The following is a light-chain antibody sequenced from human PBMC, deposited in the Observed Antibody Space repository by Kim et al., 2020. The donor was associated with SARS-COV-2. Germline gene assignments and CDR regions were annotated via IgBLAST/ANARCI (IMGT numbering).Light chain of an antibody. J-gene: IGKJ3*01. V-gene: IGKV1-17*03. Sequence: ASVGDSFTITCRASQGISIHLAWFPQKPGKVPKRLIYAASSLQSGVPSRFSGSGSGTEFTLTISSLQPEDFATYHCLQHNSYPFTFGPGTKVDIK. CDR1: QGISIH. CDR2: AAS. CDR3: LQHNSYPFT.